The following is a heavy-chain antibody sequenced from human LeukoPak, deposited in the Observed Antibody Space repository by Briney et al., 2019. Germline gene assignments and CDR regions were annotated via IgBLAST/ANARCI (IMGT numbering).Heavy chain of an antibody. V-gene: IGHV4-39*01. D-gene: IGHD1-20*01. Sequence: SETLSLTCTVSGGSISSSSYYWGWIRQPPGKGLEWIGSIYYSGSTYYNPSLKSRVTISVDTSMNQFSLKLSSVTAADTAVYYCARYDNWNYYMDVWGKGTTVTVSS. CDR2: IYYSGST. CDR3: ARYDNWNYYMDV. J-gene: IGHJ6*03. CDR1: GGSISSSSYY.